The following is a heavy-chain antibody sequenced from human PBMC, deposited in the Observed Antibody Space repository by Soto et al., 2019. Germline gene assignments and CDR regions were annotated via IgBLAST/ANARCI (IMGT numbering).Heavy chain of an antibody. V-gene: IGHV1-18*01. CDR2: ISSNSLKA. J-gene: IGHJ6*02. D-gene: IGHD5-18*01. Sequence: ASVKVSCKASGYTFTSYGIACVRQAPGQVPEWMGWISSNSLKANNAQKFEGRVTMTSDTSTNTAFMELRSLRSDDTAVYYCARNTFSHYYGMDVWGQGTSVTVSS. CDR3: ARNTFSHYYGMDV. CDR1: GYTFTSYG.